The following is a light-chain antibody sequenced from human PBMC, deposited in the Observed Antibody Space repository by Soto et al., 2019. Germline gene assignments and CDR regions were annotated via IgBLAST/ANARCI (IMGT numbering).Light chain of an antibody. V-gene: IGKV1-33*01. CDR3: QQYDNSPHYT. CDR1: QDISNY. Sequence: DIQMTQSPSSLSASVGDRVTITCQASQDISNYLNWYQQKPGKAPKLLIYDASNLETGVPSRFSGSRSGRDFTFTISSLHPEDIATYYYQQYDNSPHYTFGQGTKLE. CDR2: DAS. J-gene: IGKJ2*01.